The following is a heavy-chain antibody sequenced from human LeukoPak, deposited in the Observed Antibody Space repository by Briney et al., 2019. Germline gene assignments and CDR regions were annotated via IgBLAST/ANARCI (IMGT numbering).Heavy chain of an antibody. V-gene: IGHV4-59*01. Sequence: SETLSHTPTVPGGSLSRYFWCWIWPPPRKRRWWVGYIYYSGSTNYNPSLKSRVTISVDTSKNQFSLKLSSVTAADTAVYYCAGRRWEGSGSPGAFDIWGQGTMVTVSS. CDR1: GGSLSRYF. CDR3: AGRRWEGSGSPGAFDI. J-gene: IGHJ3*02. CDR2: IYYSGST. D-gene: IGHD3-10*01.